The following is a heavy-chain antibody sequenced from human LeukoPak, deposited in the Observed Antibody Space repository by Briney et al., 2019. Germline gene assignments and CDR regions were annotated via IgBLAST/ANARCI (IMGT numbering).Heavy chain of an antibody. CDR3: AREEIPYGAFDI. CDR1: GYTFTSYA. D-gene: IGHD2-2*02. V-gene: IGHV1-3*02. J-gene: IGHJ3*02. Sequence: ASVKVSCKASGYTFTSYAMHWVRQAPGQRLEWMGWSNAGNGNTKYSQEFQDRVTITWVTSASTAYMELSSLRSEDMAVYYCAREEIPYGAFDIWGQGTMVTVSS. CDR2: SNAGNGNT.